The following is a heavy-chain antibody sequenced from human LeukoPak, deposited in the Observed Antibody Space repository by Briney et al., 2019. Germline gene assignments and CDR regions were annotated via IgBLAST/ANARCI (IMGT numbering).Heavy chain of an antibody. Sequence: GGSLRLSCAASGFTFSSYWMHWVRQAPGKGPVWVSRINGDGSTTTYADSVKGRFTISRDNAKNTLYLQLNSLGAEDTAVYYCARSHYESGAYFFVYWGQGTLVTVSS. V-gene: IGHV3-74*01. J-gene: IGHJ4*02. D-gene: IGHD3-22*01. CDR3: ARSHYESGAYFFVY. CDR1: GFTFSSYW. CDR2: INGDGSTT.